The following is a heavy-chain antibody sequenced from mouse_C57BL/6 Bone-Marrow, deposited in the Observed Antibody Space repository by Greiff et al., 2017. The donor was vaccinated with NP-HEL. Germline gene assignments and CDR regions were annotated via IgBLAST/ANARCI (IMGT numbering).Heavy chain of an antibody. Sequence: QVQLQQPGAELVMPGASVKLSCKASGYTFTSYWMHWVKQRPGQGLEWIGEIDPSDSYTNYNQKFKGKSTLTVDKSSSTAYMQLSSLTSEDSAVYYCARPAYYYGIHWYFDVWGTGTTVTVSS. CDR1: GYTFTSYW. CDR3: ARPAYYYGIHWYFDV. V-gene: IGHV1-69*01. CDR2: IDPSDSYT. D-gene: IGHD1-1*01. J-gene: IGHJ1*03.